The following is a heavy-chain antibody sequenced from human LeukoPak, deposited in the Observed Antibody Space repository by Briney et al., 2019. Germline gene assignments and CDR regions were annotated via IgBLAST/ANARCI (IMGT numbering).Heavy chain of an antibody. J-gene: IGHJ6*03. Sequence: GEPLKISCKGSGYSFTSYWIGWVRQMPGKGLEWMGIIYPGDSDTRYSPSFQGQVTISADKSISTAYLQWSSLKASDTAMYYCARVTPDYYDSSGLAPYYYYYMDVWSKGTTVTVSS. D-gene: IGHD3-22*01. CDR3: ARVTPDYYDSSGLAPYYYYYMDV. CDR1: GYSFTSYW. CDR2: IYPGDSDT. V-gene: IGHV5-51*01.